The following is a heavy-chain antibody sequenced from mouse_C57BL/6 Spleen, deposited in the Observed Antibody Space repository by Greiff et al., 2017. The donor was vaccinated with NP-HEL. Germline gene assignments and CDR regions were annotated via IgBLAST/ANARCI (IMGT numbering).Heavy chain of an antibody. Sequence: QVQLQQPGAELVRPGTSVKLSCKASGYTFTSYWMHWVKQRPGQGLEWIGVIDPSDSYTNYNQKFKGKATLTVDTSSSTAYMQLSSLTSEDSAVYYCAFDYDYPYAMDYWGQGTSVTVSS. CDR3: AFDYDYPYAMDY. D-gene: IGHD2-4*01. J-gene: IGHJ4*01. V-gene: IGHV1-59*01. CDR2: IDPSDSYT. CDR1: GYTFTSYW.